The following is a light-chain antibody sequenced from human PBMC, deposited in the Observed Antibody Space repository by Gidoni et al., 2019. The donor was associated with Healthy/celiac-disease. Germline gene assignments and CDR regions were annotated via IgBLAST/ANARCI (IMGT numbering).Light chain of an antibody. CDR1: SSNIGAGYD. J-gene: IGLJ1*01. Sequence: QSVLTQPPSVSGAPGQRVTISCTGISSNIGAGYDVHWYQQLPGTAPKLLIYVNSNRPSGVPDRFSGSKSGTSASLAITGLQAEDEADYYCQSYDSSLSGPYVFGTGTKVTVL. CDR2: VNS. V-gene: IGLV1-40*01. CDR3: QSYDSSLSGPYV.